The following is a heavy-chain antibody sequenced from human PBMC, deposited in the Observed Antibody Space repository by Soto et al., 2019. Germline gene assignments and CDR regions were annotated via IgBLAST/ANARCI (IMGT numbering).Heavy chain of an antibody. Sequence: LSLTCTVSGGSISSSSYYWGWIRQPPGKGLEWIGSIYYSGSTYYNPSLKSRVTISVGTSKNQFSLKLSSVTAADTAVYYCASNIAAPFGYYFDYWGQGTLVTVS. CDR1: GGSISSSSYY. CDR3: ASNIAAPFGYYFDY. D-gene: IGHD6-13*01. CDR2: IYYSGST. V-gene: IGHV4-39*01. J-gene: IGHJ4*02.